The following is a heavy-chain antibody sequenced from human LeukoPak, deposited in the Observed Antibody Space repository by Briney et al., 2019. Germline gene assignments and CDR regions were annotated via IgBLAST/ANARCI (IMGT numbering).Heavy chain of an antibody. CDR3: AKDLRYSSGSGFDI. J-gene: IGHJ3*02. D-gene: IGHD6-19*01. CDR1: GFTFSSYG. CDR2: IRYDGSNK. V-gene: IGHV3-30*02. Sequence: PGGSLRPSCAASGFTFSSYGMHWVRQAPGKGLEWVAFIRYDGSNKYYADSVKGRFTISRDNSKNTLYLQMNSLRAEDTAVYYCAKDLRYSSGSGFDIWGQGTMVTVSS.